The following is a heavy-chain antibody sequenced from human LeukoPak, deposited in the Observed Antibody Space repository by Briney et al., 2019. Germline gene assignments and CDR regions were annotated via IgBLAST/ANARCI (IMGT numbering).Heavy chain of an antibody. D-gene: IGHD6-19*01. Sequence: SETLSLTCTVSGGSISSYYWSWIRQPPGKGLERIGYIYYSGSTNYNPSLKSRVTISVDTSKNQFSLKLSSVTAADTAVYYCASAGIAVAGTNYFDYWGQGTLVTVFS. J-gene: IGHJ4*02. CDR3: ASAGIAVAGTNYFDY. V-gene: IGHV4-59*01. CDR1: GGSISSYY. CDR2: IYYSGST.